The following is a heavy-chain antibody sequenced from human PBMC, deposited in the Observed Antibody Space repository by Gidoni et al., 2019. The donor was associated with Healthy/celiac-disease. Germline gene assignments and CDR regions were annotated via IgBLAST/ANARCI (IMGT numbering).Heavy chain of an antibody. J-gene: IGHJ2*01. CDR1: GFTFSNAW. CDR3: TTEAGGITMIVVARYWYFDL. V-gene: IGHV3-15*01. Sequence: EVQLVESGGGLVKPGGSLRLSCAASGFTFSNAWMSWVRQAPGKGLEWVGRIKSKTDGGTTDYAAPVKGRFTISRDDSKNTLYLQMNSLKPEDTAVYYCTTEAGGITMIVVARYWYFDLWGRGTLVTVSS. D-gene: IGHD3-22*01. CDR2: IKSKTDGGTT.